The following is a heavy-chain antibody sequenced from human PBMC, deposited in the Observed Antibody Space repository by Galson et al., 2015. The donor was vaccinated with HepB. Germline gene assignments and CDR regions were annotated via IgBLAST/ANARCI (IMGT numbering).Heavy chain of an antibody. CDR3: VRGSILRYFGY. J-gene: IGHJ4*02. Sequence: TLSLTCTVSGGSITIGSYYWSWIRQPAGKGLEWIGRIYTSGNTDYNPSLKSRVTMSVDTSKNQFSLRLTSVTAADTAVYYCVRGSILRYFGYWGQGTLVTVSS. D-gene: IGHD4-17*01. CDR1: GGSITIGSYY. V-gene: IGHV4-61*02. CDR2: IYTSGNT.